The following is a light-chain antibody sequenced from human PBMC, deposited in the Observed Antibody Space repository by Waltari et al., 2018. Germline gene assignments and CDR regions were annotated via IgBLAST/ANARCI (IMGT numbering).Light chain of an antibody. CDR3: TSYTLLTFTWQ. J-gene: IGLJ3*02. Sequence: QSDLTQPASVSGSLGQSITISCTAPSRADRVLNSIPWYQHPPGKAPKLLFFDVAHRPSGVSHRFSASQSGDTASLSISGLRPEDEATYYCTSYTLLTFTWQFGGGTKLTV. CDR2: DVA. CDR1: SRADRVLNS. V-gene: IGLV2-14*03.